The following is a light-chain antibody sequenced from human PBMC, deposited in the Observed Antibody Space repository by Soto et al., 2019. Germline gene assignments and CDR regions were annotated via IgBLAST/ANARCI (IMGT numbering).Light chain of an antibody. J-gene: IGKJ1*01. CDR1: QGISSY. V-gene: IGKV1-8*01. Sequence: IQMTQSPSSVSAPVGDRVTITCRASQGISSYLAWYQQKPGKAPKLLIYAASTLQSGVPSRFSGSGSGTDFTLTISCLQSEDFATYYCQQYYSYPRTFGQGTKVDIK. CDR2: AAS. CDR3: QQYYSYPRT.